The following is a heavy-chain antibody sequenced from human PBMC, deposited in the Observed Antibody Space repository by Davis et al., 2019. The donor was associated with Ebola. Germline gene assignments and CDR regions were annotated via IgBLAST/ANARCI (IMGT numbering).Heavy chain of an antibody. D-gene: IGHD3-10*01. J-gene: IGHJ4*02. CDR3: GCGNYYGSGSYRD. CDR1: GFTFSSYE. Sequence: GGSLRLSCAASGFTFSSYEMNWVRQAPGKGLEWVSYISSSGSTIYYADSVKGRFTISRDNAKNSLYLQMNSLRAEDTAVYYCGCGNYYGSGSYRDWGQGTLVTVSS. CDR2: ISSSGSTI. V-gene: IGHV3-48*03.